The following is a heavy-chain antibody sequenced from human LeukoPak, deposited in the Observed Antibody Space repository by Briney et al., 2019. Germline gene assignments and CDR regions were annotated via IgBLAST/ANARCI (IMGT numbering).Heavy chain of an antibody. CDR1: GGSITSYY. Sequence: SETLSLTCTVSGGSITSYYWSWIRQPPGKGLEWIGYIYYSGSTNYNPSLKSRVTISVDTSKNQFSLKLSSVTAADTAVYYCARVLYYDFWSGPYYFDCWGQATLVTVSS. V-gene: IGHV4-59*01. CDR3: ARVLYYDFWSGPYYFDC. CDR2: IYYSGST. D-gene: IGHD3-3*01. J-gene: IGHJ4*02.